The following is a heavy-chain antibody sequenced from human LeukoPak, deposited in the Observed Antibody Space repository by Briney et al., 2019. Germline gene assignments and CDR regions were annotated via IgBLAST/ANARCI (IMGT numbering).Heavy chain of an antibody. CDR2: IKTDGSQI. CDR3: AELGITMIGGV. Sequence: GGSLRLSCAASGFTVSSNYMSWVRQAPGKGLEWVANIKTDGSQIYYVDSVKGRFTISRDNAKNSLYLQMNSLRAEDTAVYYCAELGITMIGGVWGKGTTVTISS. D-gene: IGHD3-10*02. V-gene: IGHV3-7*01. CDR1: GFTVSSNY. J-gene: IGHJ6*04.